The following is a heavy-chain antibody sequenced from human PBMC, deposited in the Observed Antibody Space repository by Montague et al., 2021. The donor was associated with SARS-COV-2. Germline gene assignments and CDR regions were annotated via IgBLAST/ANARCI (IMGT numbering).Heavy chain of an antibody. CDR1: GFTFSDYA. D-gene: IGHD7-27*01. CDR2: IYGGGFTT. CDR3: VRDHLGIGPVDF. J-gene: IGHJ4*02. V-gene: IGHV3-23*03. Sequence: SLRLSCAASGFTFSDYAMSWVRQAPGKGLEWVSVIYGGGFTTKYAESVKGRFTISRDNSKNTVSLHMSSLRAEDTAIYYCVRDHLGIGPVDFWGQGTLVTVSS.